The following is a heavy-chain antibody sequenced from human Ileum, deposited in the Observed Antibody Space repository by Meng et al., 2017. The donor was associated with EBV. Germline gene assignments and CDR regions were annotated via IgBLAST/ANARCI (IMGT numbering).Heavy chain of an antibody. CDR3: ARGNGWRFDY. CDR2: ININTGNP. V-gene: IGHV7-4-1*01. J-gene: IGHJ4*02. Sequence: QVQRVQSGSELKKPGDSVKVSCQAAGYTFTSSSMNWVRHAPGQGLEWMGWININTGNPTYAQGFTGRFVFSLDTSVSTAYLQIDSLKADDTAVYYCARGNGWRFDYWGPGTMVTV. D-gene: IGHD6-19*01. CDR1: GYTFTSSS.